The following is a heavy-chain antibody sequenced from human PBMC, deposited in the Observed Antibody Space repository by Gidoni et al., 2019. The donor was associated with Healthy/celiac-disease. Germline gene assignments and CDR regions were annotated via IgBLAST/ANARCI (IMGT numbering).Heavy chain of an antibody. J-gene: IGHJ5*02. Sequence: QLQLQESGPGLVKPSETLSLTCTVSGGSISSSSYYWGWIRQPPGKGLEWIGSIYYSGSTDYNPSLKSRVTISVDTSKNQFSLKLSSVTAADTAVYYCARLGYCSSTSCSPVTWFDPWGQGTLVTVSS. V-gene: IGHV4-39*01. CDR1: GGSISSSSYY. D-gene: IGHD2-2*01. CDR3: ARLGYCSSTSCSPVTWFDP. CDR2: IYYSGST.